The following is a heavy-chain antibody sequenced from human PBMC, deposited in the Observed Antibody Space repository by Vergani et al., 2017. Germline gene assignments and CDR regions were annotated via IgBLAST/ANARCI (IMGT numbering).Heavy chain of an antibody. CDR2: IYPGDSDT. Sequence: EVQLVPSGAEVKKPGESLKISCKGSGYSFTSYWIGWVRQLPGKGLEWMGIIYPGDSDTRYSPSFQGQVTISADKSISTAYLQWSSLKASDTAMYYCARHGASSSGPAEFDYWGQGTLVTVSS. CDR3: ARHGASSSGPAEFDY. CDR1: GYSFTSYW. V-gene: IGHV5-51*01. J-gene: IGHJ4*02. D-gene: IGHD6-19*01.